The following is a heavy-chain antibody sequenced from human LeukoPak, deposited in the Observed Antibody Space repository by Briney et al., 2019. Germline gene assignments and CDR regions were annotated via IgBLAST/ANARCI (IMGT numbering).Heavy chain of an antibody. V-gene: IGHV3-48*02. CDR3: ARGSPGMAYFDC. CDR1: GFSLSSYS. CDR2: ISSSSSSI. D-gene: IGHD5-18*01. J-gene: IGHJ4*02. Sequence: GGSLRLSCVASGFSLSSYSMNWVRQAPGKGLEWVSYISSSSSSIYYADSVKGRFTISRDNAKNSLSLQMNSLRDEDTAVYYCARGSPGMAYFDCWGQGTLVTVSS.